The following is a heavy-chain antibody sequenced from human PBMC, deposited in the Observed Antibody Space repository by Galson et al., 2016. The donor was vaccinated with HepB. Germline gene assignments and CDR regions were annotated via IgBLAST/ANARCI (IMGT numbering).Heavy chain of an antibody. CDR1: GFTFSTYG. V-gene: IGHV3-30*03. CDR2: VSNDGSDK. D-gene: IGHD3-3*01. CDR3: ARSEWLLTDGLDV. J-gene: IGHJ6*02. Sequence: SLRLSCAASGFTFSTYGMHWVRQAPGQGLEWVAVVSNDGSDKYYADAAKGRFTISRDNSKNRLYLQMNSLRAADTAVHYCARSEWLLTDGLDVWGQGTTVTVSS.